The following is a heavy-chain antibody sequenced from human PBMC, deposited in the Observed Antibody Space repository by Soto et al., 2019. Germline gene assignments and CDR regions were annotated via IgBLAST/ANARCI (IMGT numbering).Heavy chain of an antibody. CDR2: ISAYNGNT. Sequence: RXSVKVSCKASGYTFTSYGISWVRQAPVQGLEWMGWISAYNGNTNYSQKLQGRVTMTTDTSTRTAYMELRSLRSDDTAVYYCAVARGYGDYWGQGTLVTVSS. J-gene: IGHJ4*02. CDR3: AVARGYGDY. V-gene: IGHV1-18*01. CDR1: GYTFTSYG. D-gene: IGHD5-12*01.